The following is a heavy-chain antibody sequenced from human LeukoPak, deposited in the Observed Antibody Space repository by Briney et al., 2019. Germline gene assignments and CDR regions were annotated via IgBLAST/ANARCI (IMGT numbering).Heavy chain of an antibody. D-gene: IGHD3-10*01. CDR1: GGSISSYY. CDR2: IYTSGST. Sequence: SETLSLTCTVSGGSISSYYWSWIRQPAGKGLEWIGRIYTSGSTNYNPSLKSRVTMSVDTSKNQFSLNLSSVTAADTAVYYCARAKFSTYYPQGFYFDYWGQGTLVTVSS. CDR3: ARAKFSTYYPQGFYFDY. J-gene: IGHJ4*02. V-gene: IGHV4-4*07.